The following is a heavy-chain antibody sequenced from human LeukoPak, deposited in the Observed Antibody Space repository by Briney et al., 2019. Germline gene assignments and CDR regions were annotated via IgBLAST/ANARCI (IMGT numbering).Heavy chain of an antibody. CDR1: GGSISSGGYY. V-gene: IGHV4-30-2*01. D-gene: IGHD3-3*01. CDR2: IYHSGST. J-gene: IGHJ4*02. Sequence: SETLSLTCTVSGGSISSGGYYWSWIRQPPGKGLEWIGYIYHSGSTYYNPSLKSRVTISVDRSKNQFSLKLSSVTAADTAVYYCASVKSGSLVNFDYWGQGTLVTVSS. CDR3: ASVKSGSLVNFDY.